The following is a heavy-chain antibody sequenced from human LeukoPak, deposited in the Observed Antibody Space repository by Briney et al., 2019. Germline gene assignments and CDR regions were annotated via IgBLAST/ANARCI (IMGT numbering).Heavy chain of an antibody. D-gene: IGHD4-17*01. CDR2: FDPEDGET. V-gene: IGHV1-24*01. CDR3: ATTIKTVTAYYFDY. CDR1: GYTLTELS. Sequence: ASVKVSCKVSGYTLTELSMHWVRQAPGKGLEWMGGFDPEDGETIYAQKFQGRVTMTEDTSTDTAYMELSSLRSEDTAVYYCATTIKTVTAYYFDYWGQGTLVTVSS. J-gene: IGHJ4*02.